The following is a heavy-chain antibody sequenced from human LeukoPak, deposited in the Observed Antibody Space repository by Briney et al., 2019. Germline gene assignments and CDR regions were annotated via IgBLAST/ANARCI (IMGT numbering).Heavy chain of an antibody. V-gene: IGHV3-21*03. Sequence: GGSLRLSCAASGFTFSSYSMNWVRQAPGKGLEWVSSISNSGSYIYYADLVKGRFTISRDNARNSLYLQMNSLRAEDTAVYYCANSREVAGPATDYWDQGTLVTVSS. CDR2: ISNSGSYI. CDR1: GFTFSSYS. J-gene: IGHJ4*02. D-gene: IGHD6-19*01. CDR3: ANSREVAGPATDY.